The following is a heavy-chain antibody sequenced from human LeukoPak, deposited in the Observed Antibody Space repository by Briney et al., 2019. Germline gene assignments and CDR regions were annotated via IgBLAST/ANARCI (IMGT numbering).Heavy chain of an antibody. J-gene: IGHJ4*02. CDR1: GGSFSGYY. D-gene: IGHD6-13*01. CDR2: INHSGST. CDR3: ARESIVLGTFDY. Sequence: SETLSLTCAVYGGSFSGYYWSWIRQPPGKGLEWIGEINHSGSTYCNPSLKSRVTISVDTSKNQFSLKLSSVTAADTAGYYCARESIVLGTFDYWGQGTLVTVSS. V-gene: IGHV4-34*01.